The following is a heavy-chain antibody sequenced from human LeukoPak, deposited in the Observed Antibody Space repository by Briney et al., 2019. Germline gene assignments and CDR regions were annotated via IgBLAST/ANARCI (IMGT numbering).Heavy chain of an antibody. CDR2: MSTDGSST. CDR1: GFTFDDYA. V-gene: IGHV3-74*03. J-gene: IGHJ4*02. D-gene: IGHD2-8*01. Sequence: GGSLRLSCAASGFTFDDYAMHWVRQAPGKGLVWVSSMSTDGSSTTYAESVRGRFTISRDNAKNTLYLQMNSLRAEDTAAYYCARGAHVLMVYAPFDYWGQGTLVTVSS. CDR3: ARGAHVLMVYAPFDY.